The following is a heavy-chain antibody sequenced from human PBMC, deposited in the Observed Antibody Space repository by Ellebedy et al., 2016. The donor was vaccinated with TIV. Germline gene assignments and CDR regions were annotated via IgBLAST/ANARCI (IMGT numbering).Heavy chain of an antibody. CDR3: ARDSGYSSSWYYPNWYFDL. CDR1: GFTFSSYG. D-gene: IGHD6-13*01. CDR2: IWYDGSNK. J-gene: IGHJ2*01. Sequence: GESLKISXAASGFTFSSYGMHWVRQAPGKGLEWVAVIWYDGSNKYYADSVKGRFTISRDNSKNTLYLQMNSLRAEDTAVYYCARDSGYSSSWYYPNWYFDLWGRGTLVTVSS. V-gene: IGHV3-33*01.